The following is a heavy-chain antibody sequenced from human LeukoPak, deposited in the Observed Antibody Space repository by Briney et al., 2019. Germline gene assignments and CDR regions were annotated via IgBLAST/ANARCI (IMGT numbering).Heavy chain of an antibody. D-gene: IGHD5-18*01. CDR3: ARVVDTAMANYGMDV. Sequence: GGSLRLSCAASGFTFSSYSMNWVSQAPGKGPEWVSSISSSSSYIYYADSVKGRFTISRDNAKNSLYLQMNSLGAEDTAVYYCARVVDTAMANYGMDVWGKGTTVTVSS. CDR2: ISSSSSYI. J-gene: IGHJ6*04. CDR1: GFTFSSYS. V-gene: IGHV3-21*01.